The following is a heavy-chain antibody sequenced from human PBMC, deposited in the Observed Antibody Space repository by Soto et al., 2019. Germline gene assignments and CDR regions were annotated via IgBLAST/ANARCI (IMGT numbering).Heavy chain of an antibody. CDR1: GFTFSSYS. V-gene: IGHV3-48*01. CDR2: ISSSSSTI. CDR3: XXXXXXXXXXXENWFDP. J-gene: IGHJ5*02. Sequence: EVQLVESGGGLVQPGGSLRLSCAASGFTFSSYSMNWVRQAPGKGLEWVSYISSSSSTIYYADSVKGRFTISRDNAKXXXYXXXXXXXXXXXXXXXXXXXXXXXXXXXENWFDPWGQGTLVTVSS.